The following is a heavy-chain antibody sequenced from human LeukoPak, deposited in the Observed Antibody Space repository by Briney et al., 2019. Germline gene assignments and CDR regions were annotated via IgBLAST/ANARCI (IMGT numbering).Heavy chain of an antibody. CDR1: GSTFSSYE. CDR3: AKDRLYYGDYGVNAFDI. J-gene: IGHJ3*02. D-gene: IGHD4-17*01. CDR2: ISSSGSTI. Sequence: GGSQRLSCAASGSTFSSYEMNWVRQAPGKGLEWVSYISSSGSTIYYADSVKGRFTISRDNSKNTLYLQMNSLRVEDTAVYYCAKDRLYYGDYGVNAFDIWGQGTMVTVSS. V-gene: IGHV3-48*03.